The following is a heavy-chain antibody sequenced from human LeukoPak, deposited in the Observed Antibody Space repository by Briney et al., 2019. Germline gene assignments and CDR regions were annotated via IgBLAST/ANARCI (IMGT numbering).Heavy chain of an antibody. CDR1: GFTFSSYG. Sequence: GGSLRLSCAASGFTFSSYGMHWVRQAPGKGLEWVAVISYDGSNKYYADSVKGRFTISRDNSKNTLYLQMNSLRAEDTAVYYCASDLRYCSGGSCYPPFGAFDIWGQGTMVTVSS. CDR2: ISYDGSNK. D-gene: IGHD2-15*01. V-gene: IGHV3-30*03. J-gene: IGHJ3*02. CDR3: ASDLRYCSGGSCYPPFGAFDI.